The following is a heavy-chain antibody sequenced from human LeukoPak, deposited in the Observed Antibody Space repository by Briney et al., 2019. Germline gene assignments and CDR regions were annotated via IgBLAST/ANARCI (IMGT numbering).Heavy chain of an antibody. CDR3: ARSPVVIDFNWFDP. CDR1: GSTFNHYA. Sequence: SAKVPCKASGSTFNHYAISWVGQDAGQGLEWMGGIIPIFGIANYAQTFQGRVTITADKSTSTAYMELSSLRSEDTAVYYCARSPVVIDFNWFDPWGQGTLVTVSS. J-gene: IGHJ5*02. CDR2: IIPIFGIA. D-gene: IGHD3-22*01. V-gene: IGHV1-69*17.